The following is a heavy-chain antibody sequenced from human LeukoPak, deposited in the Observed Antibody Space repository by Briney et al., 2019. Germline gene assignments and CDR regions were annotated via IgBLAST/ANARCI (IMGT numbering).Heavy chain of an antibody. CDR3: ARDQIIGTTGGFDP. J-gene: IGHJ5*02. CDR1: GFTFSSYS. CDR2: TSSGSSDI. Sequence: GGSLRLSCAASGFTFSSYSMNWVRQAPGKGLEWVSSTSSGSSDIYYADSVKGRFTISRDNAKNSLYLQMNSLRAEDTAVYYCARDQIIGTTGGFDPWGQGTLVTVSS. D-gene: IGHD1-20*01. V-gene: IGHV3-21*01.